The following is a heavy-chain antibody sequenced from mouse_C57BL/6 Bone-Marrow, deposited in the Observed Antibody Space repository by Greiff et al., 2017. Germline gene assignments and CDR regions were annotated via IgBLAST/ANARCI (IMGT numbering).Heavy chain of an antibody. CDR3: ARNAY. V-gene: IGHV14-4*01. CDR1: GFNFTDDY. Sequence: VQLQQSGAELVRPGASVKLSCTASGFNFTDDYMHWVKQRPEQGLEWIGWIDPENGDTEYASKFKGKATITVDTSSNTAYLKLSSLPSEDTAVYYCARNAYWGQGTLVTVSA. CDR2: IDPENGDT. J-gene: IGHJ3*01.